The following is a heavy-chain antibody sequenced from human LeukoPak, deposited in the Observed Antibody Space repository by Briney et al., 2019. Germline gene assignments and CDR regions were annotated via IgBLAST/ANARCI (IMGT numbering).Heavy chain of an antibody. CDR3: ATATTRSYSNYYTLDY. CDR2: FDPEDGET. D-gene: IGHD4-11*01. J-gene: IGHJ4*02. V-gene: IGHV1-24*01. CDR1: GYTLTELS. Sequence: EASVKVSCKVSGYTLTELSMHWVRQAPGKGLEWMGGFDPEDGETIYAQKFQGRVTMTEDTSTDTAYMELSSLRSEDTAVYYCATATTRSYSNYYTLDYWGQGTLVIVSS.